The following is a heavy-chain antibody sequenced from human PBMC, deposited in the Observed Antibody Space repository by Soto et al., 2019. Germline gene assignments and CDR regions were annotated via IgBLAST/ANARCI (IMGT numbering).Heavy chain of an antibody. CDR1: GGSFGNSA. D-gene: IGHD3-3*01. CDR3: ATGVIWIGYFTVDS. CDR2: FIPVYRTL. Sequence: QVLLVQSGAEVKKPGSSVKISCKASGGSFGNSAINWVRQTPGQGLEWLGGFIPVYRTLNDAQKFQGRVTITADESTGTAYMTLNSLASNDTAVYYCATGVIWIGYFTVDSWGKGTRVTVSS. J-gene: IGHJ4*02. V-gene: IGHV1-69*01.